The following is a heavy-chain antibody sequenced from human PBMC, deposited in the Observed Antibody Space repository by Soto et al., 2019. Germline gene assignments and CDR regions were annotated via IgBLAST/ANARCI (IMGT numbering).Heavy chain of an antibody. CDR1: GFTFSSYG. D-gene: IGHD6-6*01. Sequence: PGGSLRLSCAASGFTFSSYGMHWVRQAPGKGLEWVSVISYSGGSTYYADSVKGRFTISRDNSKNTLYLQMNSLRAEDTAVYYCAKDKYSSSPYYFDYWGQRTLVTVSS. CDR2: ISYSGGST. J-gene: IGHJ4*02. CDR3: AKDKYSSSPYYFDY. V-gene: IGHV3-23*01.